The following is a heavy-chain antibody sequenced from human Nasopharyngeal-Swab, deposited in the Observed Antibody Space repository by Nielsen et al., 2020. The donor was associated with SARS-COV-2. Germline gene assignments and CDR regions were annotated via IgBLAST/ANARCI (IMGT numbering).Heavy chain of an antibody. CDR3: ARDRSGFGFDF. CDR2: VSTGGDYI. V-gene: IGHV3-21*01. D-gene: IGHD3-3*01. Sequence: GESLKISCAASGFNFRFYTMHWVRQAPGKGLEWVSSVSTGGDYIHYADLVQGRFAISRDNAKDSLYLKMNSLRAEDTAIYYCARDRSGFGFDFWGQGALVTVSP. CDR1: GFNFRFYT. J-gene: IGHJ4*02.